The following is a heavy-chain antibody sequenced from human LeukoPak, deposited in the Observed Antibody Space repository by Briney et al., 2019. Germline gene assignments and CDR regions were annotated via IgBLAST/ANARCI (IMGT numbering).Heavy chain of an antibody. Sequence: PSETLSLTCTVSGGSIGSYYWSWMRQPPGKGLEWIGYVYYSGSTNYNPSLRSRVTISVDTSKNQFSLKLSSVTAADTAVYYCARHERLAWFDPWGQGTLVTVSS. CDR1: GGSIGSYY. J-gene: IGHJ5*02. CDR3: ARHERLAWFDP. V-gene: IGHV4-59*08. CDR2: VYYSGST.